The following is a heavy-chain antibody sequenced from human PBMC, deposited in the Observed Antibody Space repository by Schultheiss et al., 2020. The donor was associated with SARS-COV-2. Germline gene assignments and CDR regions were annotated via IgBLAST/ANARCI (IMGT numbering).Heavy chain of an antibody. Sequence: GESLKISCAASGFTFSSYGMHWVRQAPGKGLEWVSSTGAGGSTTYYADSVKGRFTISRDNSKNMLYLQMNSLSAEDTAVYYCTTPGLICRGTSCEGDYWGQGALVTVSS. D-gene: IGHD2-2*01. J-gene: IGHJ4*02. CDR1: GFTFSSYG. CDR3: TTPGLICRGTSCEGDY. V-gene: IGHV3-NL1*01. CDR2: TGAGGSTT.